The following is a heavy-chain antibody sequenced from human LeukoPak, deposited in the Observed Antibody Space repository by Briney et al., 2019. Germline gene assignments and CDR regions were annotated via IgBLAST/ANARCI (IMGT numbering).Heavy chain of an antibody. CDR2: IYYSGST. Sequence: SETLSLTCTVSGGSISSSSYYWGWIRQPPGKGLEWIGSIYYSGSTYYNPSLKSRVTISVDTSKNQFSLKLSSVTAADTAVYFCASFRDGYTLNFWGQGTLVTVSS. D-gene: IGHD5-24*01. J-gene: IGHJ4*02. CDR3: ASFRDGYTLNF. CDR1: GGSISSSSYY. V-gene: IGHV4-39*01.